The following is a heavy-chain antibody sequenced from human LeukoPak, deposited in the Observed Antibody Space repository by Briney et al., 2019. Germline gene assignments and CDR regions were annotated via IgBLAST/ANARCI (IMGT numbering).Heavy chain of an antibody. D-gene: IGHD5-18*01. J-gene: IGHJ3*02. V-gene: IGHV1-18*01. CDR3: ARGNSLAYAFDI. CDR2: ISAYNGNT. Sequence: ASVKVSCKASGYTFTSYDINWVRQAPGQGLEWMGWISAYNGNTNYAQRLQGRVTMTTDTSTSTAYMELRSLRSDDTAVYYCARGNSLAYAFDIWGQGTMVTVSS. CDR1: GYTFTSYD.